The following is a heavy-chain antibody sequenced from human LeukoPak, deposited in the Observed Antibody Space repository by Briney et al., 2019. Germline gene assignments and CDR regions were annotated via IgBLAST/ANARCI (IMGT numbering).Heavy chain of an antibody. J-gene: IGHJ4*02. D-gene: IGHD6-6*01. CDR1: GGSISSYY. Sequence: SGTLSLTCTVSGGSISSYYWSWIRQPAGKGLEWIGRIYTSGSTNYNPSLKSRVSMSVDTSKNQFSLKLSSVTAADTAVYYCARYSSSYYYFDYWGQGTLVTVSS. CDR2: IYTSGST. CDR3: ARYSSSYYYFDY. V-gene: IGHV4-4*07.